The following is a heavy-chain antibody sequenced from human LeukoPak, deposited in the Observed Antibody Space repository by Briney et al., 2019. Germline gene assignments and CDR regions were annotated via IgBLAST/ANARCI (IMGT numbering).Heavy chain of an antibody. J-gene: IGHJ4*02. D-gene: IGHD1-26*01. CDR1: GFTFSNFW. V-gene: IGHV3-7*01. CDR3: ARDWGELAYFDY. CDR2: IHPEGNEK. Sequence: PGGSLRLSCAVSGFTFSNFWMSWVRQAPGRGLEWVANIHPEGNEKYHVESVKGRFTISRDNAKNSLYLQMNSLRAEDTAVYYCARDWGELAYFDYWGQGTLVTVS.